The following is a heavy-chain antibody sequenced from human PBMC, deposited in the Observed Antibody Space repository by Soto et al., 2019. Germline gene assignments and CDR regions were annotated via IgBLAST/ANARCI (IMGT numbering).Heavy chain of an antibody. CDR1: GFRFGDYG. CDR3: SRKVTLSGVVLPTHWFDS. D-gene: IGHD3-3*01. Sequence: GGSLRLSCATSGFRFGDYGMSWFRQAPGKGLEWVGFISTEPHGSATQYAASVKGRFTITRDDSKRIVDLQMSSLKTEDTAIYYCSRKVTLSGVVLPTHWFDSWGQGALVTVSS. CDR2: ISTEPHGSAT. V-gene: IGHV3-49*03. J-gene: IGHJ5*01.